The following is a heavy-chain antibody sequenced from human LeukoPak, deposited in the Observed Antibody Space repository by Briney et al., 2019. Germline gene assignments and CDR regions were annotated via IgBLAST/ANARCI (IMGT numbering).Heavy chain of an antibody. CDR1: GFTVRSNY. J-gene: IGHJ4*02. CDR2: IYSGAST. CDR3: ARGNWNYPFDY. D-gene: IGHD1-7*01. Sequence: GGSLRLSCAASGFTVRSNYMSWVRQAPGKGLEWVSVIYSGASTYYADSVKSRFTISRDNSKNTLYLQMNSLRAEDTAVYYCARGNWNYPFDYWGQGTLVTVSS. V-gene: IGHV3-53*01.